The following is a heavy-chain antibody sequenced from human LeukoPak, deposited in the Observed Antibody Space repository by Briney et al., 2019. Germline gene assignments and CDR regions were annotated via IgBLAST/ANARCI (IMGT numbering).Heavy chain of an antibody. D-gene: IGHD6-13*01. CDR2: IKQDGSEK. V-gene: IGHV3-7*01. Sequence: GGSLRLSCAASGFTFSSYWMSWVRQAPGKGLEWVANIKQDGSEKYYVDSVKGRFTISRDNAKNSLYLQMNSLRAEDTAVYYSARDPGSSWSNYFDYCGQGNLVTVSS. J-gene: IGHJ4*02. CDR3: ARDPGSSWSNYFDY. CDR1: GFTFSSYW.